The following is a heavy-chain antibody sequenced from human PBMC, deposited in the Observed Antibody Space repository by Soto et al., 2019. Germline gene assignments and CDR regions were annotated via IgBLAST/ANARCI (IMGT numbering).Heavy chain of an antibody. CDR3: AKDSHPQGQLLDYYYGMDV. D-gene: IGHD2-2*01. Sequence: EVQLVESGGGLVQPGRSLRLSCAASGFTFDDYAMHWVRQAPGKGLEWVSGISWNSGSIGYADSVKGRFTISRDNAKNSLYLQMNSLRAEDTALYYCAKDSHPQGQLLDYYYGMDVWGQGTTVTVSS. CDR2: ISWNSGSI. J-gene: IGHJ6*02. CDR1: GFTFDDYA. V-gene: IGHV3-9*01.